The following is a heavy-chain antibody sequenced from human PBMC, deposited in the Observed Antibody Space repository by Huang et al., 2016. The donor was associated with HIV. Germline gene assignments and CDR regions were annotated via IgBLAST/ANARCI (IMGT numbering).Heavy chain of an antibody. CDR1: GLTVGDNY. Sequence: EVQLVETGGGLIQPGGSLTLSCEASGLTVGDNYMSWVRQAPGKGLEWGLVIFSNGYTYYPDSVTGRFTIARDNSKNSLYLQMNSLRADDTAVYYCARKAITLIRGVKDYYMDVWGKGTTVTVSS. V-gene: IGHV3-53*02. CDR2: IFSNGYT. J-gene: IGHJ6*03. D-gene: IGHD3-10*01. CDR3: ARKAITLIRGVKDYYMDV.